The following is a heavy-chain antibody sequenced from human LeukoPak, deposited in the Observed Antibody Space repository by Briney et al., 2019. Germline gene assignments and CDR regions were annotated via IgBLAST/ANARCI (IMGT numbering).Heavy chain of an antibody. CDR2: INHSGST. J-gene: IGHJ4*02. V-gene: IGHV4-34*01. Sequence: SETLSLICAVYGGSFSGYYWSWIRQPPGKGLEWIGEINHSGSTNYNPSLKSRVTISVDTSKNQFSLKLSSVTAADTAVYYCARGPSPDYWGQGTLVTVSS. CDR1: GGSFSGYY. CDR3: ARGPSPDY.